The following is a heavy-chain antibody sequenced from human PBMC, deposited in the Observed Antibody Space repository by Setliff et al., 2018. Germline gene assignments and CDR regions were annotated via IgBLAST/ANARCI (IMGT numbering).Heavy chain of an antibody. CDR3: ARLGGSSGSGGFYYYYYYMDV. CDR1: GYTFTSYA. CDR2: TNTNTGNP. J-gene: IGHJ6*03. Sequence: ASVKVSCKASGYTFTSYAMNWVRQAPGQGLEWMGWTNTNTGNPTYAQGFTGRFVFSLDTSVSTAYLQITSLKAEDTAVYYCARLGGSSGSGGFYYYYYYMDVWGKGTTVTVSS. D-gene: IGHD3-16*01. V-gene: IGHV7-4-1*02.